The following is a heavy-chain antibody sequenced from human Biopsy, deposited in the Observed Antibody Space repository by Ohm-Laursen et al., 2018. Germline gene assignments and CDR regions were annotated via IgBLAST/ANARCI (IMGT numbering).Heavy chain of an antibody. CDR3: ARAVDYYDPYYYYGLDV. Sequence: TPSLTWTVYGGSFSGYYWSWIRQPPGKGLEWIGEINHRGSTNYNPSLKSRVTISVDTSKNQFSLKLRSVTAADTAVYYCARAVDYYDPYYYYGLDVWGQGTTVTVSS. J-gene: IGHJ6*02. V-gene: IGHV4-34*01. CDR1: GGSFSGYY. D-gene: IGHD3-16*01. CDR2: INHRGST.